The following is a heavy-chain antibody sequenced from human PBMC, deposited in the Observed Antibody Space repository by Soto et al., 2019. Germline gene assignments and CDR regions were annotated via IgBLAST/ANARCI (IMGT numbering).Heavy chain of an antibody. CDR1: GYSFTSYW. CDR2: IDPSDSYT. V-gene: IGHV5-10-1*01. D-gene: IGHD3-10*01. CDR3: ASLAPQRGVIRSYYYYGLDG. Sequence: PGESLKISCKGSGYSFTSYWISWVRQMPGKGLEWMGRIDPSDSYTNYSPSFQGHVTISADKSISTAYLQWSSLKASDTAMYYCASLAPQRGVIRSYYYYGLDGWGQGTTVTVAS. J-gene: IGHJ6*02.